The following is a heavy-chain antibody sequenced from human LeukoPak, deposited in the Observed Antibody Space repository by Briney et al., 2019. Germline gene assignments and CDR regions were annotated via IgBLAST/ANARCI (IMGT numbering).Heavy chain of an antibody. Sequence: GGSLRLSCTVSGFTFNNYAMSWVRQAPGKGLEWVSGISGSGSNTHYADSVKGRFTISRDNSKNTVYLQMNSLRAEDTAVYYCAKDPYGTRYFDYWGQGTLVTVSS. D-gene: IGHD2-2*01. CDR1: GFTFNNYA. J-gene: IGHJ4*02. CDR3: AKDPYGTRYFDY. CDR2: ISGSGSNT. V-gene: IGHV3-23*01.